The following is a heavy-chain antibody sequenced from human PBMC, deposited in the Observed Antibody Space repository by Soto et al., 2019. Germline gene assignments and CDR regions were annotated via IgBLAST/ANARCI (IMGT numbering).Heavy chain of an antibody. CDR3: AKGSQDVVTGYLYFDY. CDR2: IYPGDSRT. V-gene: IGHV5-51*01. Sequence: PGESLKISCQASAYIFSTFWIGWVRQMPGQGLEWVGVIYPGDSRTRYSPPFQGQVTISADKSISTAYLQWSTLKASDTAMYYCAKGSQDVVTGYLYFDYWGQGTLVTVSS. CDR1: AYIFSTFW. D-gene: IGHD3-9*01. J-gene: IGHJ4*02.